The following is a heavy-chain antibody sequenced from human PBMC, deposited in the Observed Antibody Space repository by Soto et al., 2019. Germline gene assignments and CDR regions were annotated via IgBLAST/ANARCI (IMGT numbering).Heavy chain of an antibody. CDR3: AHHLYGSIHYYYGMDV. Sequence: QITLKESGPTLAKPTQTLTLTCTFSGFSLTSSGVGVGWIRQPPGKALEWLALIYWTDDKRFSPSLKSRLTITKDTSKNQVVLTMTNMGPVDTGTYYCAHHLYGSIHYYYGMDVWGQGTAVTVSS. CDR2: IYWTDDK. CDR1: GFSLTSSGVG. D-gene: IGHD3-10*01. J-gene: IGHJ6*02. V-gene: IGHV2-5*01.